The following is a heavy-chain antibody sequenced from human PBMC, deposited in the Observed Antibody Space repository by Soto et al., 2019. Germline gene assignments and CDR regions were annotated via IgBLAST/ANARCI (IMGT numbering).Heavy chain of an antibody. Sequence: GGSLRLSCAASGFTFSRYWMNWVRQAPGKGLEWVANIKQDGTEKNYVDSVKGRFTISRDNATKTLYLQMDSLRAEDTDVYFCARGDTPMITGMDSFDIWGQGTMVTVSS. J-gene: IGHJ3*02. V-gene: IGHV3-7*01. CDR1: GFTFSRYW. CDR3: ARGDTPMITGMDSFDI. CDR2: IKQDGTEK. D-gene: IGHD5-18*01.